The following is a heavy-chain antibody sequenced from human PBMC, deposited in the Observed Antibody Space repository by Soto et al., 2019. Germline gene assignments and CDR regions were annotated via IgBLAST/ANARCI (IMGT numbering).Heavy chain of an antibody. CDR1: GGSISSGGYY. J-gene: IGHJ4*02. CDR2: IYYSGST. V-gene: IGHV4-39*01. Sequence: ASETLSLTCTVSGGSISSGGYYWSWIRQHPGKGLEWIGCIYYSGSTYYNPSLKSRVTISVDTSKNQFSLKLSSVTAADTAVYYCARSSIAARHGSYYFDYWGQGTLVTVSS. CDR3: ARSSIAARHGSYYFDY. D-gene: IGHD6-6*01.